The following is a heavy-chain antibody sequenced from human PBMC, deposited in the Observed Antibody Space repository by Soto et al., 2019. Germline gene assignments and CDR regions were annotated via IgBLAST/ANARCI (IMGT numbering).Heavy chain of an antibody. J-gene: IGHJ5*02. Sequence: ASVKVSCKASGYTFTSYVISWVRHAPGQGLEWMGWISAYNGNTNYAQKLQGRVTMTTDTSTSTAYMELRSLRSDDTAVYYCARSIVVVTAIPYWFDPWGQGTLVTVSS. V-gene: IGHV1-18*01. CDR2: ISAYNGNT. CDR3: ARSIVVVTAIPYWFDP. D-gene: IGHD2-21*02. CDR1: GYTFTSYV.